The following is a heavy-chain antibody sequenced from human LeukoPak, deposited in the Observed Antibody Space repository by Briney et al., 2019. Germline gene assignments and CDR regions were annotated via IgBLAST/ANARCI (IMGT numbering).Heavy chain of an antibody. J-gene: IGHJ4*02. D-gene: IGHD1-26*01. CDR3: AKGMVGATGWLLGDY. CDR2: ISYDGSNK. V-gene: IGHV3-30*18. CDR1: GFTVSSNY. Sequence: GGSLRLSCAVSGFTVSSNYMSWVRQAPGKGLEWVAVISYDGSNKYYADSVKGRFTISRDNSKNTLYLQMNSLRAEDTAVYYCAKGMVGATGWLLGDYWGQGTLVTVSS.